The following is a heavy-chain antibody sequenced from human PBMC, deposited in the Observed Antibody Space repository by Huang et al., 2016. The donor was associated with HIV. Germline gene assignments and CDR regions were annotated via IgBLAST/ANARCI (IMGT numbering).Heavy chain of an antibody. CDR1: GGSISSSSYY. V-gene: IGHV4-39*01. D-gene: IGHD3-10*01. Sequence: QLQLQESGPGLVKPSETLSLTCTVSGGSISSSSYYWGWIRQPPGKGLEWIGIIYDSGSTYHNPSLKGRVTISVDTSKNQFSLKLSSVTAADTAVYYCARHERWAMVRGVPQWGFDYWGQGTLVTVSS. CDR3: ARHERWAMVRGVPQWGFDY. J-gene: IGHJ4*02. CDR2: IYDSGST.